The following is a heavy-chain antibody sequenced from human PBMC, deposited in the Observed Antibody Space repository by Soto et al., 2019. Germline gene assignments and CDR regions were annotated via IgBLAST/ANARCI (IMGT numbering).Heavy chain of an antibody. Sequence: QVQLVQSGAEVKKPGASVKVSCKASGYTFTSYGISWVRQAPGQGLEWMGWISAYNGNTNYAQKLKGKVTMTTDTSTSTAYMGLRSLRSDDTAVYYCAREADEYSSGWYSYYFDYWGQGTLVTVSS. V-gene: IGHV1-18*01. CDR3: AREADEYSSGWYSYYFDY. CDR2: ISAYNGNT. CDR1: GYTFTSYG. D-gene: IGHD6-19*01. J-gene: IGHJ4*02.